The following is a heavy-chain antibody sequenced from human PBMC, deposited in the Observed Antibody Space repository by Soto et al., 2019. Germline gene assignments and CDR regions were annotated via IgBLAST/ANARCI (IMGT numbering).Heavy chain of an antibody. D-gene: IGHD1-1*01. J-gene: IGHJ3*02. CDR2: IYSGGST. CDR3: VLQLAYDAFDI. CDR1: GVNVSSKY. V-gene: IGHV3-53*02. Sequence: EVQVVETGGGLIQPGGSLRLSCAASGVNVSSKYMSWVRQAPGKGLEWVTVIYSGGSTDYADSVKGRFTISRDKSKNTLHLQMNSLRDEDTAVYYCVLQLAYDAFDIWGQGTTVTVSS.